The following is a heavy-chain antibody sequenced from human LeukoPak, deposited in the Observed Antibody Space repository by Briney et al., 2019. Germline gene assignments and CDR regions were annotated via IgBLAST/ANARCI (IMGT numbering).Heavy chain of an antibody. J-gene: IGHJ3*02. CDR1: GVSVGSHF. D-gene: IGHD2-21*01. CDR2: VSASGAI. Sequence: SETLSLTCSVSGVSVGSHFWSWVRQPAGKTLEWIGRVSASGAISSNPSLNSRVTMSLDTSKNQFSLKLTSVTAADTAVYFCARAYCGGDCTAGGAFDIWGQGTMVTVSS. CDR3: ARAYCGGDCTAGGAFDI. V-gene: IGHV4-4*07.